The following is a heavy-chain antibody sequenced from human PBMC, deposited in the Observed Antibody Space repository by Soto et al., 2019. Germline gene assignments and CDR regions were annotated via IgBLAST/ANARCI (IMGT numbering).Heavy chain of an antibody. CDR1: GFTFSSYA. Sequence: PGGSLRLSCAASGFTFSSYAMHWVRQAPGKGLEWVAVISYDGSNKYYADSVKGRFTISRDNAKNTLYLQMNSLRAEDTAVYYCAISIAPHYYYYGMDVWGQGTTVTVSS. J-gene: IGHJ6*02. CDR2: ISYDGSNK. CDR3: AISIAPHYYYYGMDV. V-gene: IGHV3-30-3*01. D-gene: IGHD6-6*01.